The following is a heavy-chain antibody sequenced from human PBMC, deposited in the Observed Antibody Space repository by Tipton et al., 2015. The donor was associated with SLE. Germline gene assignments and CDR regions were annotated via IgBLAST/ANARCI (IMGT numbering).Heavy chain of an antibody. D-gene: IGHD6-13*01. CDR3: ARPQQLVQGFDY. CDR1: GFSLSPYG. CDR2: IWFDGTNE. J-gene: IGHJ4*02. Sequence: SLRLSCVASGFSLSPYGMHWVRQAPGRGLEWVAVIWFDGTNEYYTDSVRGRFTISRDNSKNTLYLQMNSLRAEDTAVYYCARPQQLVQGFDYWGQGTLVTVSS. V-gene: IGHV3-30*19.